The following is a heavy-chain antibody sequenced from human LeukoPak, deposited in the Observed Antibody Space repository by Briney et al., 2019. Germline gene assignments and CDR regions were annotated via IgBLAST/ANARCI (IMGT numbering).Heavy chain of an antibody. CDR2: INPNSGGT. D-gene: IGHD3-22*01. Sequence: ASVTVSFTASGYTFTGYYMHWVRQAPGQGLEWMGWINPNSGGTNYAQKFQGRVTMTRDTSISTAYMELSRLRSDDTAVYYCARDPSGSGYADAFDIWGQGTMVTVSS. J-gene: IGHJ3*02. CDR3: ARDPSGSGYADAFDI. V-gene: IGHV1-2*02. CDR1: GYTFTGYY.